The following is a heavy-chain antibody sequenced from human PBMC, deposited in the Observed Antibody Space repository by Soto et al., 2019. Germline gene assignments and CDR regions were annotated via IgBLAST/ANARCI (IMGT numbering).Heavy chain of an antibody. V-gene: IGHV3-30*18. D-gene: IGHD3-10*01. CDR1: GFTFSSYG. Sequence: PGGSLRLSCAASGFTFSSYGMHWVRQAPGKGLEWVAVISYDGSNKYYADSVKGRFTISRDNSKNTLYLQMNSLRAEDTAVYYCAKEVYYGSGSSIKGDNWFDPWGQGT. CDR2: ISYDGSNK. CDR3: AKEVYYGSGSSIKGDNWFDP. J-gene: IGHJ5*02.